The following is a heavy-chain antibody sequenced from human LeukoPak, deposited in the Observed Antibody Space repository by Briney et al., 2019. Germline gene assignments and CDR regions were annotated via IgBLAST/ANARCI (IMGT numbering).Heavy chain of an antibody. CDR3: ARLSSSALDAFDI. CDR1: GYSFTSHW. CDR2: IDPSDSYT. V-gene: IGHV5-10-1*01. Sequence: AGESLKISCKGSGYSFTSHWISWVRQMPGKGLEWMGRIDPSDSYTNYSPSFQGHVTISADKSISTAYLQWSSLKASDTAMYYCARLSSSALDAFDIWGQGTMVTVSS. J-gene: IGHJ3*02. D-gene: IGHD2-2*01.